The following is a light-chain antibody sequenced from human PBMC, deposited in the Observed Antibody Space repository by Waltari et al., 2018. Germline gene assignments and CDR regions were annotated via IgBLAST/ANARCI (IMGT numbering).Light chain of an antibody. J-gene: IGLJ1*01. V-gene: IGLV2-14*03. CDR3: SSYTSIIPPFL. CDR2: DVS. CDR1: SSALGGYSF. Sequence: QSALTQPASVSGSSGQSITISCTRSSSALGGYSFVSWYQHHPDKAPKLIIYDVSHRPSGVSNRFSGSKSGNTASLTISGLQPEDEADYYCSSYTSIIPPFLFGTGTKV.